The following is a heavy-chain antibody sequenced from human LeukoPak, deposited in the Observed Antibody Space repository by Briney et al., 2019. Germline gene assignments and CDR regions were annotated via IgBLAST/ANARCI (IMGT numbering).Heavy chain of an antibody. CDR1: GGSISSGSYY. V-gene: IGHV4-61*02. CDR3: ARFPGYSYGPHFDY. Sequence: SETLYLTCAVSGGSISSGSYYWSWIRQPAGKGLEWIGRIYTSGSTNYNPSLKCRVTISVDTSKNQFSLKLSSVTAADTAVYYCARFPGYSYGPHFDYWGQGTLVTVSS. J-gene: IGHJ4*02. CDR2: IYTSGST. D-gene: IGHD5-18*01.